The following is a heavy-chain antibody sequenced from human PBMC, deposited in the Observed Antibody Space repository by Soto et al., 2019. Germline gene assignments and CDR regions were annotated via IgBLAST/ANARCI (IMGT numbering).Heavy chain of an antibody. CDR1: GYTFTGYY. V-gene: IGHV1-2*02. Sequence: ASVKVSCKASGYTFTGYYMHWVRQAPGQGLEWMGWINPNSGGTNYEQKFQGRVTMTRDTSIRTAYMELSRLRSDDTAVYYCARGSSRWTWYYFECWGQGTWVLVSS. CDR2: INPNSGGT. J-gene: IGHJ4*02. D-gene: IGHD6-19*01. CDR3: ARGSSRWTWYYFEC.